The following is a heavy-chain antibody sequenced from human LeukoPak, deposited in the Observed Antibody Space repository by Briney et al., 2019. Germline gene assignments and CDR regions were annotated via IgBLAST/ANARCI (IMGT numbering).Heavy chain of an antibody. CDR1: GFSLTTSGVG. J-gene: IGHJ4*02. CDR3: AHRRSDMATVSFDS. D-gene: IGHD5-24*01. Sequence: SGPTLVNPTQTLTLTCTFSGFSLTTSGVGVGWIRQPPGKALEWLAFINGIDEKRYTSSLKSRLTITKDTSKNQVVLTMTVMDPVDTATYYCAHRRSDMATVSFDSWGQGTLVTVSS. CDR2: INGIDEK. V-gene: IGHV2-5*01.